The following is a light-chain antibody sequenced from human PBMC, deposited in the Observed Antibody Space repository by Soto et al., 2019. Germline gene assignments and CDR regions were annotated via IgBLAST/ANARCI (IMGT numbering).Light chain of an antibody. CDR3: QHFGGTTFT. CDR2: GAS. CDR1: QSVSSSY. J-gene: IGKJ5*01. V-gene: IGKV3-20*01. Sequence: EIVMTQSPGTLSLSPGEGAPLSCRARQSVSSSYIAWYQQRPGQTPSLLIYGASTRATGIPDRFSGSGSGTHFTLTISRLEPGDFAVYYCQHFGGTTFTFGQGTRLEI.